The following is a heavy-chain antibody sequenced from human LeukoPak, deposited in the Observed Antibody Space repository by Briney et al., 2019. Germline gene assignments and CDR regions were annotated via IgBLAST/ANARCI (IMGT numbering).Heavy chain of an antibody. V-gene: IGHV3-13*01. Sequence: PGGSLRLSCAASGFTSSSYDFHWVRQVTGKGLEWVSAIGIPGDSYYSASVKGRFTISRGDAKNSLYLQMNSLRAGDTAVYYCARESDCSTISCYGGFLGHLDLWGRGTLVTVSS. CDR3: ARESDCSTISCYGGFLGHLDL. CDR2: IGIPGDS. D-gene: IGHD2-2*01. CDR1: GFTSSSYD. J-gene: IGHJ2*01.